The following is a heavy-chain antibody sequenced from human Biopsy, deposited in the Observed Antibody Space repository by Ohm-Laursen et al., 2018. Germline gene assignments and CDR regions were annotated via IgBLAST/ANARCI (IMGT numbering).Heavy chain of an antibody. D-gene: IGHD4-23*01. Sequence: SLRLSCAASGFPFSDYYMRWIRQAPGKGLEWVSYISSGGTTIYYADSVKGRFTISRDNAKNSLYLQMHSLRAEDTAVYYCARDTRWSPYSVDVWGQGTTVTVSS. J-gene: IGHJ6*02. CDR3: ARDTRWSPYSVDV. V-gene: IGHV3-11*01. CDR1: GFPFSDYY. CDR2: ISSGGTTI.